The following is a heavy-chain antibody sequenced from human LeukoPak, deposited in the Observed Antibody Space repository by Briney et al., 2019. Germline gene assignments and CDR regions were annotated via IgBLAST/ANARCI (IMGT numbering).Heavy chain of an antibody. J-gene: IGHJ3*02. CDR2: AYTGGNS. D-gene: IGHD3-22*01. CDR3: ARGGRGSAAVVAPRSFDI. V-gene: IGHV3-53*01. CDR1: GFTFSSIH. Sequence: GGSLRLSCAASGFTFSSIHMVWVRQAPGKGLEWVSVAYTGGNSYYADSVKGRFIISRDISKNTLYLQMNSLRAEDSALYYCARGGRGSAAVVAPRSFDIWGQGTMVTVSS.